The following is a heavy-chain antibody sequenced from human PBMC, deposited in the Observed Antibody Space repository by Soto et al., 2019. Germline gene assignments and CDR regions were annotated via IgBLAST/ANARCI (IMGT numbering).Heavy chain of an antibody. CDR1: GYTFTDYG. V-gene: IGHV1-18*01. CDR3: AGVNFGEPCDS. J-gene: IGHJ4*02. CDR2: FNPKNGNT. D-gene: IGHD3-10*01. Sequence: ASVKVSCKASGYTFTDYGINWLRQARGQGMEWMGWFNPKNGNTNYAQTFEGRLTLTTDTSTSTAFMELSNLRSDDTAFYYCAGVNFGEPCDSWGQGTRVTVPS.